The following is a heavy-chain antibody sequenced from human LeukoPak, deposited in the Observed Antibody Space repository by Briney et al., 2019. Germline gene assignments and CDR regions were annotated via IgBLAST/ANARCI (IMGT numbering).Heavy chain of an antibody. CDR3: ARDLTRLYDI. D-gene: IGHD3-9*01. CDR1: GFTFSSYS. CDR2: ISSRSSTI. Sequence: PGGSLRLSCAASGFTFSSYSMNWVRQAPGKGLEWVSYISSRSSTIYYADSVKGRFTISRDNAKNSLYLQMNSLRAEDTAVYYCARDLTRLYDIWGQGTLVTVSS. V-gene: IGHV3-48*01. J-gene: IGHJ4*02.